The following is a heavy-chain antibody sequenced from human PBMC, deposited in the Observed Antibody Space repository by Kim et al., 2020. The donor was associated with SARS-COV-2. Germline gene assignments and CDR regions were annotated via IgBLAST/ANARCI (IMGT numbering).Heavy chain of an antibody. V-gene: IGHV1-3*01. D-gene: IGHD6-13*01. Sequence: ASVKVSCKSSGYTFTNYALYWVRQAPGQRLEWMGWVSAGSGNTKYSQKLQDRLTITRDTSARTAYMELTSLRSEDTGIYYCATLVGAAGDFDYWGQGTLV. CDR3: ATLVGAAGDFDY. CDR2: VSAGSGNT. CDR1: GYTFTNYA. J-gene: IGHJ4*02.